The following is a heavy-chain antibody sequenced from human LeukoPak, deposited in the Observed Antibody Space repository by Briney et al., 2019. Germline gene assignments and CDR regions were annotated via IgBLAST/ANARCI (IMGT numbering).Heavy chain of an antibody. CDR3: ARGSVSEGCSGGSCYTVDF. D-gene: IGHD2-15*01. Sequence: ASVKVSCKASGNTFTSFDINWVRQAPGQGLEWMGWMNPNSANTGYAQKFQGRVTMTRNTATGTAYMELSTLRSEDTAVYYCARGSVSEGCSGGSCYTVDFWGQGTLVTVS. CDR1: GNTFTSFD. V-gene: IGHV1-8*01. CDR2: MNPNSANT. J-gene: IGHJ4*02.